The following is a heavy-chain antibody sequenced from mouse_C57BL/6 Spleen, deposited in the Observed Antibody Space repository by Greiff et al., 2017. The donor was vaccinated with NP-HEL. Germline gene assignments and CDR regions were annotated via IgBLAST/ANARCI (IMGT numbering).Heavy chain of an antibody. CDR2: IRLKSDNYAT. CDR1: GFTFSNYW. D-gene: IGHD1-2*01. V-gene: IGHV6-3*01. CDR3: TDYYGLRGFAY. Sequence: EVKLVESGGGLVQPGGSMKLSCVASGFTFSNYWMNWVRQSPEKGLEWVAQIRLKSDNYATHYAESVKGRFTISRDDSKSSVYLQMNNLRAEDTGIYYCTDYYGLRGFAYWGQGTTLTVSS. J-gene: IGHJ2*01.